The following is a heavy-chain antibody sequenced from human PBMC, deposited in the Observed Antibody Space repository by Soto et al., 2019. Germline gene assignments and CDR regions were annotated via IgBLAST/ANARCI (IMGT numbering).Heavy chain of an antibody. CDR2: IYSSGST. V-gene: IGHV4-30-4*01. CDR1: GGSISSGDYY. Sequence: PSETLSLTCTVSGGSISSGDYYLSWISQPPGNGLEWIGYIYSSGSTYYNPSLKSRVTISVDTSKNQFSLKLSSVTAADTAVYYCAGGRLGYCSGGSCLNWFDPWGQGTLVTVSS. CDR3: AGGRLGYCSGGSCLNWFDP. D-gene: IGHD2-15*01. J-gene: IGHJ5*02.